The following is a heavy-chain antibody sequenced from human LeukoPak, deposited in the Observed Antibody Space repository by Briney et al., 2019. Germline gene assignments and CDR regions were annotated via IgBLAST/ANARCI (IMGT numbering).Heavy chain of an antibody. D-gene: IGHD6-13*01. J-gene: IGHJ4*02. CDR2: IYYSGST. V-gene: IGHV4-39*01. Sequence: SETLSLTCTVSGGSISSSSYYWGWIRQPPGKGLEWIGSIYYSGSTYYNPSLKSRVTISVDTSKNQFSLKLSSVTAADTAAYYCARTIAAAGDYWGQGTLVTVSS. CDR3: ARTIAAAGDY. CDR1: GGSISSSSYY.